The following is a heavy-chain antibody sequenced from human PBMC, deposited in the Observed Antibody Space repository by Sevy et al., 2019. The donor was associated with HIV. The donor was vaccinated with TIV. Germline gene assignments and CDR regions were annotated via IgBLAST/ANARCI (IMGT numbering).Heavy chain of an antibody. J-gene: IGHJ4*02. CDR3: ATTKDYYENSGDPFDY. CDR2: FDPEDGET. CDR1: GYTLTKLS. D-gene: IGHD3-22*01. V-gene: IGHV1-24*01. Sequence: ASVKVSCKVSGYTLTKLSMHWVRQAPGKGLEWMGTFDPEDGETIYSQKFQGRVTMTEDTSTDTAYMELSSLRSEDTAVYYCATTKDYYENSGDPFDYWGQRTLVTVSS.